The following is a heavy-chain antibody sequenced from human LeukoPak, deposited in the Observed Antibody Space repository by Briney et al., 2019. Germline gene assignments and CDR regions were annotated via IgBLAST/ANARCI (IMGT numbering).Heavy chain of an antibody. CDR2: ILPIFGTA. CDR1: GGTFSSYA. J-gene: IGHJ6*03. CDR3: ARGDLRYFDWLLRRYYYYYMDV. Sequence: SVKVSCKASGGTFSSYAISWVRQAPGQGLEWMGGILPIFGTANYAQKFQGRVTITTDESTSTAYMELSSLRSEDTAVYYCARGDLRYFDWLLRRYYYYYMDVWGKGTTVTVSS. D-gene: IGHD3-9*01. V-gene: IGHV1-69*05.